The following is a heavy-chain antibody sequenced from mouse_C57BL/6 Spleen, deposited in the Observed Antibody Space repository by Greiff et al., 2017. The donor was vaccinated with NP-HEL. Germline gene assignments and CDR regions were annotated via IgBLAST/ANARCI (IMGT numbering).Heavy chain of an antibody. CDR1: GYTFTDYY. CDR3: ARSGSGSAWFAY. Sequence: QVQLQQSGAELVRPGASVKLSCKASGYTFTDYYINWVKQRPGQGLEWIARIYPGSGNTYYNEKFKGKATLTAEKSSTTAYLQLSSLTSEASAFYFCARSGSGSAWFAYWGQGTLVTVSA. D-gene: IGHD3-2*02. V-gene: IGHV1-76*01. CDR2: IYPGSGNT. J-gene: IGHJ3*01.